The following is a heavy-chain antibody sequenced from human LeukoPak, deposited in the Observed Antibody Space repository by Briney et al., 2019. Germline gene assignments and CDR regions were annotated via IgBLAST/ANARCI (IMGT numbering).Heavy chain of an antibody. CDR2: ISTDGYTT. Sequence: PGGSLRLSCAASVLAFSAYKMHWVRQAPRKGLVWVSRISTDGYTTDYADFVQGRFTASRDNTKNTWSLEMNSLRAEDTAVYYCARAIGGYASYWGQGTLVTVSS. V-gene: IGHV3-74*01. J-gene: IGHJ4*02. D-gene: IGHD5-12*01. CDR3: ARAIGGYASY. CDR1: VLAFSAYK.